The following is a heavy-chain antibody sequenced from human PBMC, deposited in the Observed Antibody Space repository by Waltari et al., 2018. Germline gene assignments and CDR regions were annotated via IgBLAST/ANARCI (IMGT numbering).Heavy chain of an antibody. CDR1: GGSFSGYY. CDR2: INHMGST. J-gene: IGHJ4*02. Sequence: QVQLQQWGAGLLKPSETLSLTCAVYGGSFSGYYWSWIRKPPGKGLEWIGEINHMGSTNYNPSLKSRVTISVDTSKNQFSLKLSSVTAADTAVYYCALGIAVAGRGDYWGQGTLVTVSS. V-gene: IGHV4-34*01. D-gene: IGHD6-19*01. CDR3: ALGIAVAGRGDY.